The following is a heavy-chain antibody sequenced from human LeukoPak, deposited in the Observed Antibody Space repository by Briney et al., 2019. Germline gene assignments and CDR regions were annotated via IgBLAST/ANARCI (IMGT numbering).Heavy chain of an antibody. CDR2: INPSDGST. V-gene: IGHV1-46*01. CDR1: GYTFTSYY. Sequence: GASVKVSCKASGYTFTSYYMHWVRQAPGQGLEWMGKINPSDGSTSYAQKFQGRVSMTRGTSTSTVYMELSSLRSEDTAVYYCARGLLTSYYDTYFTHWGQGTLVTVSS. J-gene: IGHJ4*02. CDR3: ARGLLTSYYDTYFTH. D-gene: IGHD3-22*01.